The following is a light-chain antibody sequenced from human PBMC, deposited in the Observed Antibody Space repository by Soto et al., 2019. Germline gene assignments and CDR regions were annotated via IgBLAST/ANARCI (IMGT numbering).Light chain of an antibody. Sequence: DFQLAQSPSSLSASVGDRVTITCRASQGFSNALAWFQQKPGKVPKLLIYAASTLQSGVPSRFSGSGSGTDLTLTISSLQPEDVATYYCQKYDTAPLTFGGGTKVDIK. CDR1: QGFSNA. J-gene: IGKJ4*01. CDR3: QKYDTAPLT. CDR2: AAS. V-gene: IGKV1-27*01.